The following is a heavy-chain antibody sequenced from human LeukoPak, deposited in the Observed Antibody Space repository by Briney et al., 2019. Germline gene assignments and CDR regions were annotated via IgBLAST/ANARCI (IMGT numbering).Heavy chain of an antibody. V-gene: IGHV3-48*04. CDR2: ISGSSSTI. Sequence: GGSLRLSCAASGFTFSYYSMNWVRQAPGKGLEWVSYISGSSSTIYYADSVKGRFTISRDNARNSLYLQMNSLRAEDTAVYYCARDDSWSGYWGPHAFDIWGQGTMVTVSS. D-gene: IGHD3-3*01. J-gene: IGHJ3*02. CDR1: GFTFSYYS. CDR3: ARDDSWSGYWGPHAFDI.